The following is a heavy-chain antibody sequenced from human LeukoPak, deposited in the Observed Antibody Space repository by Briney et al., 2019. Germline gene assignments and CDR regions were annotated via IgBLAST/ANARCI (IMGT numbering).Heavy chain of an antibody. Sequence: SETLSLTSAVYGGSFSGYYWSSIRQPPRKRLEWMGEIKHRGSTNYNPSLKCRGTISVDTSKNQFSLKLSSVTAADTAVYYCARTPRRITIFGVAPNYFDYWGQGTLVTVSS. CDR3: ARTPRRITIFGVAPNYFDY. CDR2: IKHRGST. V-gene: IGHV4-34*01. J-gene: IGHJ4*02. CDR1: GGSFSGYY. D-gene: IGHD3-3*01.